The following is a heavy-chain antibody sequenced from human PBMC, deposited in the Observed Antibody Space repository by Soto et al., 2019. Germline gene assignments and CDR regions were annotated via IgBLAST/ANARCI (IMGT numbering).Heavy chain of an antibody. CDR1: GLTFTNAW. J-gene: IGHJ1*01. CDR2: ITPKTDGGTT. Sequence: GGSLRLSCAASGLTFTNAWVHWVRQAPGKGLEWVGRITPKTDGGTTDFAAPVEGRFSISRDDSATRLFLQMNSLKIEDTAVDFCLSRAGSSETKWGQGTPVTVSS. CDR3: LSRAGSSETK. D-gene: IGHD1-26*01. V-gene: IGHV3-15*07.